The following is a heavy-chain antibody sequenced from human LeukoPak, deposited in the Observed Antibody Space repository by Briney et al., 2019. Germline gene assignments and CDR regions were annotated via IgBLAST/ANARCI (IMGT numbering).Heavy chain of an antibody. J-gene: IGHJ3*02. Sequence: APVKVSCKASGYTFNSYGISWVRQAPGQGLEWMAWISAYNGKTNYAQKFQGRGTMTTDRSTSTAYMELRSLTFDDTAVYYCAREAFTTVTSATDAFDIWGQGPMVTVSS. CDR3: AREAFTTVTSATDAFDI. CDR2: ISAYNGKT. V-gene: IGHV1-18*01. D-gene: IGHD4-17*01. CDR1: GYTFNSYG.